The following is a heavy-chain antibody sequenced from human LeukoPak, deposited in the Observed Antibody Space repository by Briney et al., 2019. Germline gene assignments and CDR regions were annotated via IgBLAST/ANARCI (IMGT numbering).Heavy chain of an antibody. V-gene: IGHV1-2*02. D-gene: IGHD2-15*01. J-gene: IGHJ3*02. CDR3: AREVRGRCSGGSCYRGAFDI. CDR2: INPNSGGT. CDR1: GYTFTGYY. Sequence: ASVTVSCKASGYTFTGYYMHWVRQAPGQGLEWMGWINPNSGGTNYAQKFQGRVTMTRDTSISTAYMELSRLRSDDTAVYYCAREVRGRCSGGSCYRGAFDIWGQGTMVTVSS.